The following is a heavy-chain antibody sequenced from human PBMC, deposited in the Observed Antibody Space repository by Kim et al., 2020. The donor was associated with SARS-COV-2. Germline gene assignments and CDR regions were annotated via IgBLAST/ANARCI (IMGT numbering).Heavy chain of an antibody. CDR1: GFTFSSHA. Sequence: GGSLRLSCAASGFTFSSHAMNWVRQAPGKGLEWVSSLSGSGASTYYSDSVKGHFTIPRDNSKNTLYLQMNSLRADDTAIYFCAKDGRGHGDFHWFDAWGQGTLVTVSS. D-gene: IGHD4-17*01. CDR3: AKDGRGHGDFHWFDA. J-gene: IGHJ5*02. V-gene: IGHV3-23*01. CDR2: LSGSGAST.